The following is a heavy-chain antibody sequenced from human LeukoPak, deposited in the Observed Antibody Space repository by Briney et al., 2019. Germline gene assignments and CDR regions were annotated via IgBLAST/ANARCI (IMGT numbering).Heavy chain of an antibody. CDR2: ISESGAIT. CDR1: GFTFHDYA. V-gene: IGHV3-23*01. D-gene: IGHD3-9*01. Sequence: PGGSLRLSCAASGFTFHDYAMHWVRQAPGKGLKWVSGISESGAITHYADSVKGRFTISRDNSKTTVFLQMNSLRAEDTAVYYCAVSVRFERVWHYFNNWGQGTQVTVSS. CDR3: AVSVRFERVWHYFNN. J-gene: IGHJ4*02.